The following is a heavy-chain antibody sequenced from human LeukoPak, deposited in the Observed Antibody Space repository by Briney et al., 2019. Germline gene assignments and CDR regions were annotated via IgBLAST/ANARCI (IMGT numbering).Heavy chain of an antibody. D-gene: IGHD3-10*01. CDR2: IYYSGST. V-gene: IGHV4-39*07. J-gene: IGHJ6*02. CDR3: AREGYGSGHMDV. CDR1: GGSISSSSYY. Sequence: SETPSLTCTVSGGSISSSSYYWGWIRQPPGKGLEWIGSIYYSGSTYYNPSLKSRVTISVDTSKNQFSLKLSSVTAADTAVYYCAREGYGSGHMDVWGQGTTVTVSS.